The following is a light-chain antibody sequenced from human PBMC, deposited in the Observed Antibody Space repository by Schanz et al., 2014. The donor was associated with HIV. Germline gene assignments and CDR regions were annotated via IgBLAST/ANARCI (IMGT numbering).Light chain of an antibody. CDR1: SSNIGAGYN. Sequence: QSVLTQPPSVSGAPGQRVTISCTGSSSNIGAGYNVHRYQQLPGAAPKLLIYGNTYRPSGVPDRFSGSKSGTSASLVISGLQSEDEADYFCATWDISRNGPVFGGGTKLTVL. CDR3: ATWDISRNGPV. V-gene: IGLV1-40*01. J-gene: IGLJ2*01. CDR2: GNT.